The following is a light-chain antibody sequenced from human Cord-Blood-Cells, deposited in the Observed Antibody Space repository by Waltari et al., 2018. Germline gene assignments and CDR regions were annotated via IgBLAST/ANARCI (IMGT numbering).Light chain of an antibody. Sequence: QSALTQPASVSGSPGQSITISCTGTSSDVGGYNYVSWYQQHPGKAPKLMIYDVSKLPSGVSHRFSGSKSGNTASLTISGLQAEDEADYYCSSYTSSSTFVFGTGTKVTVL. CDR1: SSDVGGYNY. CDR3: SSYTSSSTFV. J-gene: IGLJ1*01. CDR2: DVS. V-gene: IGLV2-14*01.